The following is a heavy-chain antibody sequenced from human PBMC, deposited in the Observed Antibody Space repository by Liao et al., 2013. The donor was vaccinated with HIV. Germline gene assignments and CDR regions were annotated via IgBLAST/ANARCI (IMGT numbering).Heavy chain of an antibody. D-gene: IGHD6-19*01. CDR3: ARDTPGYSSGWYPNSAYYYYYMDV. Sequence: QVQLQQWGAGLLKPSETLSLTCAVYGGSFSGNYWSWIRQPPGKGLEWIGYIYHSGSTYYNPSLRSRVTISVDSSKNQFSLKLSSVTAADTAVYYCARDTPGYSSGWYPNSAYYYYYMDVWGKGTTVTVSS. V-gene: IGHV4-34*01. CDR1: GGSFSGNY. CDR2: IYHSGST. J-gene: IGHJ6*03.